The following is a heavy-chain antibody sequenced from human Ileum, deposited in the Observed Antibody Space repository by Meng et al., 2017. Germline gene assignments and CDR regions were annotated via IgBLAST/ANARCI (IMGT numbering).Heavy chain of an antibody. CDR3: TTGKDY. CDR2: IKSTTDAGTP. J-gene: IGHJ4*02. Sequence: VQLVESGGGLVKSGGSVRLSCADSGFTFSSTWMTWVRQAPGKGLEWVGRIKSTTDAGTPDYAAPVKGRFTISINDSKNTLYLQMNSLKTEDTAVYYCTTGKDYWGQGTLVTVSS. CDR1: GFTFSSTW. V-gene: IGHV3-15*01.